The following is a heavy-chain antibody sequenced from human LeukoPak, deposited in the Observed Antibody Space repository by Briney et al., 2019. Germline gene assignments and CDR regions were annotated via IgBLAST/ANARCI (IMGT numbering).Heavy chain of an antibody. V-gene: IGHV4-34*01. CDR3: ARASAYSSSSGVNL. J-gene: IGHJ5*02. CDR2: INHSGNT. CDR1: GGSFSGYY. Sequence: SETLSLTCAVYGGSFSGYYWNWIRQPPGKGLEWIGEINHSGNTNYNPSLKSRVTISVDTSNNRFSLRLCSVTAADTAIYYCARASAYSSSSGVNLWGQGTLVTVSS. D-gene: IGHD6-6*01.